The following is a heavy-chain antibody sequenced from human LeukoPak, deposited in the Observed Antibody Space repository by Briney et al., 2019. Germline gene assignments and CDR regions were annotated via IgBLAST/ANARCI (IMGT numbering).Heavy chain of an antibody. J-gene: IGHJ6*03. CDR2: ISGSGGST. Sequence: GGSLRLSCAASGFTFSSYAMSWVRQAPGKGLEWVSAISGSGGSTYYADSVKGRFTISRDNSKNTLYLQMNSLRAEDTAVYYCAKRVQLWYYYYYYYMDVWGKGTTVTVPS. CDR3: AKRVQLWYYYYYYYMDV. CDR1: GFTFSSYA. V-gene: IGHV3-23*01. D-gene: IGHD5-18*01.